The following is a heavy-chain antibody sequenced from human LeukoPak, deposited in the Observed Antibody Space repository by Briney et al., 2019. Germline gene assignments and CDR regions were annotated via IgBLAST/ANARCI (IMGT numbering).Heavy chain of an antibody. CDR3: VREYGSGTFD. D-gene: IGHD2-2*01. CDR2: IYSGGAT. CDR1: GLIVSNYY. Sequence: GGSLRLSCAASGLIVSNYYMSWVRQAPGKGLECVSVIYSGGATYYADSVKGRFTISRDNSKNTLYLQMNSLRAEDTAVYFCVREYGSGTFDWGQGTLVTVSS. V-gene: IGHV3-53*01. J-gene: IGHJ4*02.